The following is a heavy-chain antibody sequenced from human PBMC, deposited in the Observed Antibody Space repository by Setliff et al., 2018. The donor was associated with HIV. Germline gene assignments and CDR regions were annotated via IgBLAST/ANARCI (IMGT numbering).Heavy chain of an antibody. CDR1: GFTFSSYT. J-gene: IGHJ6*03. CDR3: ARDGTRLLAAMDV. CDR2: ISGSGKFM. V-gene: IGHV3-21*01. Sequence: PGGSLRLSCAASGFTFSSYTMNWVRQAPGKGLEWVASISGSGKFMYYADSVKGRFTISRDNADSSLYLQMNNLRVEDTAVYYCARDGTRLLAAMDVWGKGTTVTVSS.